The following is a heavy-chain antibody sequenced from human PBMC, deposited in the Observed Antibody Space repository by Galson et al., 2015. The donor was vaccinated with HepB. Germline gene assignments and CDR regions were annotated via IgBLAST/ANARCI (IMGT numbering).Heavy chain of an antibody. CDR3: AKDLTGYYYDTSPWGY. CDR2: ISYDGSNK. V-gene: IGHV3-30*18. CDR1: GYTFTGYY. Sequence: SCKASGYTFTGYYMQWVRQAPGKGLEWVAVISYDGSNKYYADSVKGRFTISRDNSKNTLYLQMNSLRAEDTAVYYCAKDLTGYYYDTSPWGYWGQGTLVTVSS. J-gene: IGHJ4*02. D-gene: IGHD3-22*01.